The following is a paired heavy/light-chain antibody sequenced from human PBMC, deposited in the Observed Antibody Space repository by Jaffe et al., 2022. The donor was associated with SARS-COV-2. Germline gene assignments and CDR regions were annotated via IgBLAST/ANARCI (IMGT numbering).Light chain of an antibody. Sequence: EIVLTQSPGTLSLSPGERATLSCRASQSVSSSYLAWYQQKPGQAPRLLIYGASSRATGIPDRFSGSGSGTDFTLTISRLEPEDFAVYYCQQYGSSRYTFGQGTKLEIK. CDR1: QSVSSSY. CDR3: QQYGSSRYT. V-gene: IGKV3-20*01. CDR2: GAS. J-gene: IGKJ2*01.
Heavy chain of an antibody. CDR2: IESDGSSS. Sequence: EVQLVESGGGLVQPGGSLRLSCAASGFTFSSHWMHWVRQAPGKGLVWVSRIESDGSSSTYADSVKGRFTISRDNAKNTLFLQMNSLRAEDTAVYYCARELYGDYGNDYWGQGTLVTVSS. D-gene: IGHD4-17*01. V-gene: IGHV3-74*01. CDR3: ARELYGDYGNDY. CDR1: GFTFSSHW. J-gene: IGHJ4*02.